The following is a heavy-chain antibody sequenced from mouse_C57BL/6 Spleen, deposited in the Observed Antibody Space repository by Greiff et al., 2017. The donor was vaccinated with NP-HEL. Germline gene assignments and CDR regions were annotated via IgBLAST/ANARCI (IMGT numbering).Heavy chain of an antibody. CDR1: GYTFTSYW. J-gene: IGHJ4*01. CDR2: IDPSDSYT. CDR3: ARRGENYYAMDY. V-gene: IGHV1-69*01. Sequence: VQLQQSGAELVMPGASVKLSCKASGYTFTSYWMHWVKQRPGQGLEWIGEIDPSDSYTNYNQKFKGKSTLTVDKSSSTAYMQLSSLTSEDSAVYYCARRGENYYAMDYWGQGTSVTVSS.